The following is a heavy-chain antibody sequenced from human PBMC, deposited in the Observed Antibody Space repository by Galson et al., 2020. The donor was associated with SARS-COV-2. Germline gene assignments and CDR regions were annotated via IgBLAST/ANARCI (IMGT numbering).Heavy chain of an antibody. J-gene: IGHJ4*02. CDR2: ISGNSGTT. CDR1: GFTFSSYP. Sequence: TGGSLRLSCAGSGFTFSSYPMSWVRQAPGKGLEWVSAISGNSGTTYYADSVKGRFTISRDNSKNTLYLQMNSLRAEDTAVYYCAKDTGASGWTSYFDYWGQATLVTVSS. CDR3: AKDTGASGWTSYFDY. D-gene: IGHD6-19*01. V-gene: IGHV3-23*01.